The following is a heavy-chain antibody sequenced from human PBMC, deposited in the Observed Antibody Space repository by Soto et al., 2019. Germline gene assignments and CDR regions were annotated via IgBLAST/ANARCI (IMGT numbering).Heavy chain of an antibody. J-gene: IGHJ6*02. Sequence: GASVKVSCKASGYTFTGYYMHWVRQAPGQGLEWMGWINPNSGGTNYAQKFQGWVTMTRDTSISTAYMELSRLRSDDTAVYYCARDPIAVAGTPFYYYGMDVWGQGTTVTVSS. D-gene: IGHD6-19*01. V-gene: IGHV1-2*04. CDR3: ARDPIAVAGTPFYYYGMDV. CDR2: INPNSGGT. CDR1: GYTFTGYY.